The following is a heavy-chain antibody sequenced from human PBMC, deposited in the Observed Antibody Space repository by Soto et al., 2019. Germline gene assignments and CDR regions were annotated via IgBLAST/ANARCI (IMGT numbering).Heavy chain of an antibody. Sequence: HPGGSLRLSCAASGFTFSSYGMHWVRQAPGKGLEWVAVISYDGSNKYYADSVKGRFTISRDNSKNTLYLQMNSLRAEDTAVYYCAKDQQQLVGYFDYWGQGTLVTVSS. D-gene: IGHD6-13*01. J-gene: IGHJ4*02. V-gene: IGHV3-30*18. CDR3: AKDQQQLVGYFDY. CDR2: ISYDGSNK. CDR1: GFTFSSYG.